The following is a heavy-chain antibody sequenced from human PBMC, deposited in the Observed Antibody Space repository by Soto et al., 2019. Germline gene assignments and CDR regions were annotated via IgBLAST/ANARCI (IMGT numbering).Heavy chain of an antibody. CDR3: AHRSYYGSGSYYYPPDAFDI. D-gene: IGHD3-10*01. Sequence: QITLKESGPTLVKPTQTLTLTCTFSGFSLSTSGVGVGWIRQPPGKALEWLALIYWNDDKRYSPSLKSRLTITKDTSKNQVVLTMTNMDPVDTATYYCAHRSYYGSGSYYYPPDAFDIWGQGTMVTVSS. CDR1: GFSLSTSGVG. J-gene: IGHJ3*02. V-gene: IGHV2-5*01. CDR2: IYWNDDK.